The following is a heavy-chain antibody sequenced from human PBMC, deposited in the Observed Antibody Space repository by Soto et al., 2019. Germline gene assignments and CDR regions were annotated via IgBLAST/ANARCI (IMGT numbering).Heavy chain of an antibody. D-gene: IGHD5-12*01. CDR1: GGSISSSTYY. CDR2: FFIGGNT. Sequence: SETLSLTCTVSGGSISSSTYYWGWMRQPPGKGLEWIASFFIGGNTYYNPSLKSRVTISVDTSKNQFSLKLSSVTAAYTAVYFCASRHGREIDAYDWGQG. CDR3: ASRHGREIDAYD. V-gene: IGHV4-39*01. J-gene: IGHJ4*02.